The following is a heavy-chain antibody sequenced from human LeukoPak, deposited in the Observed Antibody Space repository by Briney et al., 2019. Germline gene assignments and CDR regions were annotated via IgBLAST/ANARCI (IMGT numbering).Heavy chain of an antibody. D-gene: IGHD6-19*01. CDR2: MNPNSGNT. V-gene: IGHV1-8*01. CDR1: GYTFTSYD. Sequence: ASVKVSCKASGYTFTSYDINWVRQATGQGLEWMGWMNPNSGNTGYAQKFQGRATMTRNTSISTAYMELSSLRSEDTAVYYCARVEYSSGWTYYFDYWGQGTLVTVSS. J-gene: IGHJ4*02. CDR3: ARVEYSSGWTYYFDY.